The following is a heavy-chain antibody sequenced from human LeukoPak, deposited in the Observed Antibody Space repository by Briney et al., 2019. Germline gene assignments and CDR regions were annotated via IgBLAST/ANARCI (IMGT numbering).Heavy chain of an antibody. D-gene: IGHD1-1*01. CDR1: GFTFSSYA. CDR3: ARDRTGDFDC. CDR2: ISGSGGST. J-gene: IGHJ4*02. Sequence: GGSLRLSCAASGFTFSSYAMSWVRQAPGKGLEWVSAISGSGGSTYYADSVKGRFTISRDNSKNTLYLQMNSLRDEDTAVYYCARDRTGDFDCWGQGTLVTVSS. V-gene: IGHV3-23*01.